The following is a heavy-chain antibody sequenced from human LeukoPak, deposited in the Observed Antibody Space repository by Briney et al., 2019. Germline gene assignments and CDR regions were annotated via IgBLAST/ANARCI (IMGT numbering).Heavy chain of an antibody. D-gene: IGHD3-22*01. CDR1: GFTFSPYS. Sequence: GGSLRLSCAAASGFTFSPYSMTWVRQAPGKGLEWVSTISGNGANTHYGDSVKGRFTISRDNSKNTLYLQMNSLRVDDTAVYYCAKGGVVNWFDPWGQGTLVTVSS. V-gene: IGHV3-23*01. CDR3: AKGGVVNWFDP. J-gene: IGHJ5*02. CDR2: ISGNGANT.